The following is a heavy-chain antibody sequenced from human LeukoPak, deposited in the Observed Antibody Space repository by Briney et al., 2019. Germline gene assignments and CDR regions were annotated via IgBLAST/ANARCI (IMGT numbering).Heavy chain of an antibody. D-gene: IGHD2-2*01. CDR2: ISANNGET. Sequence: ASVKVSCKASGFIFIDYYIHWVRQAPGQGLEWMAWISANNGETRYAQNLQGRVTMTTDTSTSTAYMELRSLRSDDTAVYYCARVPPSAHQMLSSDYWGQGTQVTVSS. V-gene: IGHV1-18*04. CDR1: GFIFIDYY. J-gene: IGHJ4*02. CDR3: ARVPPSAHQMLSSDY.